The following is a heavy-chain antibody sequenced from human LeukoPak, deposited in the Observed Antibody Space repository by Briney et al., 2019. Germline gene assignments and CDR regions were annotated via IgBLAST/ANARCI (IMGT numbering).Heavy chain of an antibody. CDR3: ASHAEPTEGIVVVPAAIDFDY. V-gene: IGHV3-21*01. CDR1: GFTFSSYS. D-gene: IGHD2-2*01. Sequence: GGSLRLSCAASGFTFSSYSMNWVRQAPGEGLEWVSSISSSSSYIYYADSVKGRFTISRDNAKNSLYLQMNSLRAEDTAVYDSASHAEPTEGIVVVPAAIDFDYWGQGTLVTVSS. J-gene: IGHJ4*02. CDR2: ISSSSSYI.